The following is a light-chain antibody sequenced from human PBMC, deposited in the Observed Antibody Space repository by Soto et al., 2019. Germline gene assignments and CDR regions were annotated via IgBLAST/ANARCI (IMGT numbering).Light chain of an antibody. CDR2: GAS. CDR1: QSVSNS. CDR3: QQYNNWPPIT. J-gene: IGKJ5*01. V-gene: IGKV3-15*01. Sequence: EIVLAHSPDPLCLSTGERATLSYGAIQSVSNSYLDWYQQKPGQAPRLLISGASTRATGIPARFSGSGSGTDFTLTISSLESEDFAVYYCQQYNNWPPITFGQGTRLEIK.